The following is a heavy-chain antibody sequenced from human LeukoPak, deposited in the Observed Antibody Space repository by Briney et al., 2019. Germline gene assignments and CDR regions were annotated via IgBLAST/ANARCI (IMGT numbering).Heavy chain of an antibody. CDR3: ARLYSSGWYLDY. D-gene: IGHD6-19*01. Sequence: HPGGSLRLSCAASGFTFSSYGMHWVRQAPGEGLEWVAVIWYDGSKKYYADSVKGRFTISRDNSKNTLYLQMNSLRAEDTAVYYCARLYSSGWYLDYWGQGTLVTVSS. CDR2: IWYDGSKK. CDR1: GFTFSSYG. J-gene: IGHJ4*02. V-gene: IGHV3-33*01.